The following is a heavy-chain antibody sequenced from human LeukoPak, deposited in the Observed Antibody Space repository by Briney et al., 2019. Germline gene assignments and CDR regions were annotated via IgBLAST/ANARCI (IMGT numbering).Heavy chain of an antibody. CDR2: ISGSGGST. V-gene: IGHV3-23*01. J-gene: IGHJ4*02. Sequence: GGSLRLSCAASGFTFSSYAMSWVRQAPGKGLEWVSAISGSGGSTYYADSVKGRFTISRDNSKNTLYLQMNSLRAEDTAVYYCAKDRKYCSGGSCYGDYWGQGTLVTVSS. CDR1: GFTFSSYA. CDR3: AKDRKYCSGGSCYGDY. D-gene: IGHD2-15*01.